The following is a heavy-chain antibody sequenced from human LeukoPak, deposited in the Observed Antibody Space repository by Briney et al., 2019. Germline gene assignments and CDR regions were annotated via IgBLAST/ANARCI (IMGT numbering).Heavy chain of an antibody. CDR3: ARDSMAAKDC. D-gene: IGHD5-24*01. Sequence: SQTLSLTCAISGDSVSSNSAAWNWIRQSPSRGLEWLGRTYYRSKWYNDYAVSVRSRITINADTSKNQFSLQPSSVTPEDTAVYYCARDSMAAKDCWGQGTLVTVSS. CDR1: GDSVSSNSAA. V-gene: IGHV6-1*01. J-gene: IGHJ4*02. CDR2: TYYRSKWYN.